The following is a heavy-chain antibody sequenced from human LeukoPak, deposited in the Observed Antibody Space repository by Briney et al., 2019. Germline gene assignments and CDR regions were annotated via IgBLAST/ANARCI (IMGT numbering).Heavy chain of an antibody. CDR2: IRWNSGSL. V-gene: IGHV3-9*01. D-gene: IGHD2-2*01. CDR1: GFTFEEYA. CDR3: ARVAVIYQYYMDV. J-gene: IGHJ6*03. Sequence: PGRSLRLSCAASGFTFEEYAMHWVRQAPGKGLEWVSGIRWNSGSLGYVDSVKGRFTISRDNAKNSLYMQLNSLTAEDTAVYYCARVAVIYQYYMDVWGRGTTATVSS.